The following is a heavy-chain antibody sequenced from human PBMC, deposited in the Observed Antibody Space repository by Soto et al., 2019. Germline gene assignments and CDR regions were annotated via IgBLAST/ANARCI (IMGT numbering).Heavy chain of an antibody. V-gene: IGHV5-51*01. CDR3: ARQVVRGDAPSCFDA. J-gene: IGHJ5*02. D-gene: IGHD3-10*02. CDR1: RYSSTSYC. Sequence: LKISCKGSRYSSTSYCISQVRQLPGKEHASVGIIYTGDSDTRYSPFFQGQVTISADRSISTAYLQWSSLKASDSAMYYLARQVVRGDAPSCFDACVRVSLVTV. CDR2: IYTGDSDT.